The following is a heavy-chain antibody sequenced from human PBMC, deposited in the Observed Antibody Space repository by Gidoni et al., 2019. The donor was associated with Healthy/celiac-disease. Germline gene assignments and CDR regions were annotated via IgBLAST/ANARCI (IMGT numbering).Heavy chain of an antibody. V-gene: IGHV4-39*01. J-gene: IGHJ4*02. CDR2: IYYSGST. CDR3: ARHPLTGIFDY. Sequence: QLQLQESGPGLVKPSETLSLTCTVSGGSISSSSYYWGWIRQPPGKGLEWIGSIYYSGSTYYNPSLKSRVTISVDTSKNQFSLKLSSVTAADTAVYYCARHPLTGIFDYWGQGTLVTVSS. CDR1: GGSISSSSYY. D-gene: IGHD1-20*01.